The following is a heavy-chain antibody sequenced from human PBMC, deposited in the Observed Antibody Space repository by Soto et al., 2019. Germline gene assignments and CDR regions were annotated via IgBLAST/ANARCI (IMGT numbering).Heavy chain of an antibody. D-gene: IGHD3-10*01. Sequence: SETLSLTCAVYGGSFSGYYWSWIRQPPGKGLEWIGEINHSGSTNYNPSLKSRVTISVDTSKNQFSLKLSSVTAADTAVYYCARFPYYYGSGSYYSYYYYGMDVWGQGTTVTVSS. CDR1: GGSFSGYY. CDR3: ARFPYYYGSGSYYSYYYYGMDV. J-gene: IGHJ6*02. V-gene: IGHV4-34*01. CDR2: INHSGST.